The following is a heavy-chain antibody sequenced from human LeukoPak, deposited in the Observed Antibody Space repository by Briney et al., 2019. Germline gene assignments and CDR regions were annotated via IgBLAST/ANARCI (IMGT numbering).Heavy chain of an antibody. CDR1: GYTFTRYD. Sequence: ASVKVSCKASGYTFTRYDINWVRQATGQGLEWMGWMNPNSGNTGYAQKFQGRVTMTRNTSISTAYMELSSLRSEDTAVYYCARGRRAYSSGWYEGWFDPWGQGTLVTVSS. CDR2: MNPNSGNT. D-gene: IGHD6-19*01. J-gene: IGHJ5*02. V-gene: IGHV1-8*01. CDR3: ARGRRAYSSGWYEGWFDP.